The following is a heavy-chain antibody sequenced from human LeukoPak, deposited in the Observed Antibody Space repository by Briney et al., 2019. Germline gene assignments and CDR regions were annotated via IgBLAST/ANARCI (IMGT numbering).Heavy chain of an antibody. CDR1: GGSFRGYY. Sequence: SETLSLTCAVYGGSFRGYYWSSIRQPPGKGLEWIGEINHSGSTNYNPSLKSRVTISVDTSKNQFSLKLSSVTAADTAVYYCARVGNRGDYWGQGTLVTVSS. CDR2: INHSGST. V-gene: IGHV4-34*01. J-gene: IGHJ4*02. CDR3: ARVGNRGDY.